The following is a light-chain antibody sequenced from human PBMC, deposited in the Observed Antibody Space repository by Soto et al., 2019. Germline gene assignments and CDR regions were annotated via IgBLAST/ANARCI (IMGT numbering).Light chain of an antibody. CDR3: QHYAFDSQT. V-gene: IGKV1-5*01. J-gene: IGKJ1*01. CDR2: DVS. CDR1: QNINYW. Sequence: DIQMTQSPATVSASVGDRVTITCRSSQNINYWLAWYQQRPGSAPKLLIYDVSTLQSGVPSRFSGSHSGTDFTLTISPLQPDDFATYYCQHYAFDSQTFGKGNNEDVK.